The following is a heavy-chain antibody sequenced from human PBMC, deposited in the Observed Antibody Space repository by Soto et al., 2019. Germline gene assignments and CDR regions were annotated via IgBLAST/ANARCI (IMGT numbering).Heavy chain of an antibody. D-gene: IGHD2-21*02. J-gene: IGHJ4*02. CDR2: ISYDGSNK. Sequence: QVQLVESGGGVVQPGRSLRLSCAASGFTFSSYGMHWVRQAPGKGLEWVAVISYDGSNKYYADSVNGRFTISRNNSKNKLSLQMNSLRTEDTAVYYCAKDYSLVVVTQANWGQGTPVTVSS. CDR1: GFTFSSYG. V-gene: IGHV3-30*18. CDR3: AKDYSLVVVTQAN.